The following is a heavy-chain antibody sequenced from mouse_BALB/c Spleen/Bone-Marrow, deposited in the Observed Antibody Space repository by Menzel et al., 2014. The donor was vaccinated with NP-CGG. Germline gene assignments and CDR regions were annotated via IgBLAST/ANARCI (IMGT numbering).Heavy chain of an antibody. J-gene: IGHJ1*01. CDR2: ISSGGSYT. CDR3: ARRGYSNSYWYFDV. CDR1: GFTFSSYG. D-gene: IGHD2-5*01. V-gene: IGHV5-6*02. Sequence: EVKLVESGGDLVKPGGSLKLSCAASGFTFSSYGMSWVRQTPDKRLEWVATISSGGSYTYYPDSVKGRFTISRDNAKNTLYLQMSSLKSEDTAMYYCARRGYSNSYWYFDVWGAGTTVTVSS.